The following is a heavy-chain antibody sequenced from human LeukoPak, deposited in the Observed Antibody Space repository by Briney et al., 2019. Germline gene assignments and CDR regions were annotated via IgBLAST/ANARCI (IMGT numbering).Heavy chain of an antibody. J-gene: IGHJ3*02. Sequence: ASVKVSCKASGYTFTSYYMHWVRQAPGQGPEWMGIINPSGGSTSYAQKFQGRVTMTRDTSTSTVYMELSSLRSEDTAVYYCARESRSHAFDIWGQGTMVTVSS. CDR3: ARESRSHAFDI. CDR2: INPSGGST. D-gene: IGHD5-24*01. V-gene: IGHV1-46*01. CDR1: GYTFTSYY.